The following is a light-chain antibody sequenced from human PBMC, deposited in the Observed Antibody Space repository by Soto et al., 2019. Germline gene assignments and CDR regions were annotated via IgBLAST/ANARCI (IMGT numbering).Light chain of an antibody. CDR2: DAS. Sequence: EIVMTHSPATLSVSPWEVATLSCRASQSVSSKLAWYQQKPGQAPRLLIYDASSRATGIPDRFSGGGSGTDFTLTISRLEPEDFAVYYCQQFSSYPLTFGGGTKVDIK. CDR1: QSVSSK. J-gene: IGKJ4*01. V-gene: IGKV3-20*01. CDR3: QQFSSYPLT.